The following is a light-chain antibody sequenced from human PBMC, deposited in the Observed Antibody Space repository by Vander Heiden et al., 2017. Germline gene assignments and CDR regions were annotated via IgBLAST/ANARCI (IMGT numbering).Light chain of an antibody. CDR2: GNR. Sequence: QSVLTHPHSLPEAPGQRVTISCTGSSSHIGAGYDVRWYQQLPGTAPKLLIYGNRTRPSGVPDRFSGSKSGTSASLAITGLQAEDEADYYCQSYDSSLSALFGGGTKLTVL. V-gene: IGLV1-40*01. J-gene: IGLJ2*01. CDR1: SSHIGAGYD. CDR3: QSYDSSLSAL.